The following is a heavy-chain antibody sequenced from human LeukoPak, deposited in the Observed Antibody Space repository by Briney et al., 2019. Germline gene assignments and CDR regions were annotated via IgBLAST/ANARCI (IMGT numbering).Heavy chain of an antibody. Sequence: SSKTLSLTCAVYGGSFSGYYWSWIRQPPGKGLEWIGEINHSGSTNYNPSLKSRVTISVDTSKNQFSLKLSSVTAADTAVYYCARFSSIAAAFDYWGQGTLVTVSS. CDR3: ARFSSIAAAFDY. D-gene: IGHD6-13*01. V-gene: IGHV4-34*01. CDR2: INHSGST. CDR1: GGSFSGYY. J-gene: IGHJ4*02.